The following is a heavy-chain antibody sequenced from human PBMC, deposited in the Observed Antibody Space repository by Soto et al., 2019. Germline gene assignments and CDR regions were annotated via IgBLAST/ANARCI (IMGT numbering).Heavy chain of an antibody. J-gene: IGHJ4*02. Sequence: PGGSLRLSCVASGFTFNIYAMTWVRQAPGKGLEWVSSITSSSSNTHYADSVRGRFTIFRDNSKNTVYLQMRSLRAEDTAVYYCVKDQGYDSSGNFRFYFEYWGQGIPVTVSS. CDR1: GFTFNIYA. CDR2: ITSSSSNT. V-gene: IGHV3-23*01. D-gene: IGHD3-22*01. CDR3: VKDQGYDSSGNFRFYFEY.